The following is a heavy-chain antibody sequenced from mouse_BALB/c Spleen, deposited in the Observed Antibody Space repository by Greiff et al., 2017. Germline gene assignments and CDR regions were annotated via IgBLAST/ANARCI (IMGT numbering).Heavy chain of an antibody. J-gene: IGHJ3*01. CDR1: GFNIKDTY. CDR3: ATRQLEEEGFAY. D-gene: IGHD3-2*01. Sequence: VQLQQSGAELVKPGASVKLSCTASGFNIKDTYMHWVKPRPEQGLEWIGRIDPANGNTKYDPKFQGKATITADTSSNTTYLQLSSLTSEDAAVYYYATRQLEEEGFAYWGQGTLVTVSA. CDR2: IDPANGNT. V-gene: IGHV14-3*02.